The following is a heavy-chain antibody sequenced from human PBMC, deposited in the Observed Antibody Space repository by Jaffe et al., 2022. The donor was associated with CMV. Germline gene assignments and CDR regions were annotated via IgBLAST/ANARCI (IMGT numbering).Heavy chain of an antibody. CDR1: GFTFDDYA. Sequence: EVQLVESGGGLVQPGRSLRLSCAASGFTFDDYAMHWVRQAPGKGLEWVSGISWNSGSIGYADSVKGRFTISRDNAKNSLYLQMNSLRAEDTALYYCAKVYSSGWYNAFDIWGQGTMVTVSS. D-gene: IGHD6-19*01. CDR3: AKVYSSGWYNAFDI. J-gene: IGHJ3*02. V-gene: IGHV3-9*01. CDR2: ISWNSGSI.